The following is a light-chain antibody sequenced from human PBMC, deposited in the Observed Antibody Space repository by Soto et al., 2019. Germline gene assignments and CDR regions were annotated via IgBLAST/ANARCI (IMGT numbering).Light chain of an antibody. CDR2: SNN. Sequence: QSVLTQPPSASGTPGQRVTISCPGSSSNVGSNTVHWYQQLPGTAPKLLIYSNNQRPSGVPDRFSGSKSGTSASLAISGLQSEDEADYYCATWDDSLHGYVFGTGTKV. V-gene: IGLV1-44*01. J-gene: IGLJ1*01. CDR3: ATWDDSLHGYV. CDR1: SSNVGSNT.